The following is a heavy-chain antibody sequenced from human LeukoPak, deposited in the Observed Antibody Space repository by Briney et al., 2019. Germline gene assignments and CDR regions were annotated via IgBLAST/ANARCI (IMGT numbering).Heavy chain of an antibody. D-gene: IGHD2-21*01. CDR2: INAGNGNT. V-gene: IGHV1-3*01. Sequence: ASVKVSCKASGYTFTGYYMHWVRQAPGQRLEWMGWINAGNGNTKYSQKFQGRVTITRDTSASTAYMELSSLRSEDTAVYYCARGDSYSLYYFDYWGQGTLVTVSS. CDR1: GYTFTGYY. CDR3: ARGDSYSLYYFDY. J-gene: IGHJ4*02.